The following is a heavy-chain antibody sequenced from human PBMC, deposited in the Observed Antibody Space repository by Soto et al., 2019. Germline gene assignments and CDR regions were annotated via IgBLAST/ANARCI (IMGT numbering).Heavy chain of an antibody. V-gene: IGHV3-30*18. D-gene: IGHD4-4*01. CDR3: AKCLLRLPTVTSLSNYYYYYGMDV. CDR1: GFTFSSYG. J-gene: IGHJ6*02. CDR2: ISYDGSNK. Sequence: HPGGSLGLSCSASGFTFSSYGMHWVRQAPGKGLEWVAVISYDGSNKYYADSVKGRFTISRDNSKNTLYLQMNSLRAEDTAVYYCAKCLLRLPTVTSLSNYYYYYGMDVWGQGTTVTV.